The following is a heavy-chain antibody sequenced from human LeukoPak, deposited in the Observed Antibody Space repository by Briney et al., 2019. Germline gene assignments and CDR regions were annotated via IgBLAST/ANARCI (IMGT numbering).Heavy chain of an antibody. CDR2: INHSGST. CDR1: GGSFSGYY. D-gene: IGHD4-23*01. J-gene: IGHJ4*02. CDR3: ARGGGGISGGNSEIDY. V-gene: IGHV4-34*01. Sequence: SETLSLTCAVYGGSFSGYYWSWIRQPPGKGLEWIGEINHSGSTNYNPSLKSRVTISVDTSKNQFSLKLSSVTAAETAVYYCARGGGGISGGNSEIDYWGQGTLVNVSS.